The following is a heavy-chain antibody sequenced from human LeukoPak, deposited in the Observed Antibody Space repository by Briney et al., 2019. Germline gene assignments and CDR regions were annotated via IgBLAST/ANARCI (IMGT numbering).Heavy chain of an antibody. Sequence: SETLSLTCTVSGXSISSSSYYWGWIRQPPGKGLKWIGSIYYSGSTYYNPSLKSRVTISVDTSKNQFSLKLSSVTAADTAVYYCARHPPSRGYSYGYPPNYFDYWGQGTLVTVSS. D-gene: IGHD5-18*01. CDR2: IYYSGST. V-gene: IGHV4-39*01. CDR1: GXSISSSSYY. J-gene: IGHJ4*02. CDR3: ARHPPSRGYSYGYPPNYFDY.